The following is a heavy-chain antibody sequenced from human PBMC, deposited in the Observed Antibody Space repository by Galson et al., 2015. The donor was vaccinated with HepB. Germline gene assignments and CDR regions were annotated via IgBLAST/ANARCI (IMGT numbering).Heavy chain of an antibody. CDR1: GGTFSSYA. CDR3: AREGSAVAGWGYFDY. J-gene: IGHJ4*02. V-gene: IGHV1-69*13. CDR2: IIPIFGTA. D-gene: IGHD6-19*01. Sequence: SVKVSCKASGGTFSSYAISWVRQAPGQGLEWMGGIIPIFGTANYAQKFQGRVTITADESTSTAYMELSSLRSEDTAVYYCAREGSAVAGWGYFDYWGQGTLVTVSS.